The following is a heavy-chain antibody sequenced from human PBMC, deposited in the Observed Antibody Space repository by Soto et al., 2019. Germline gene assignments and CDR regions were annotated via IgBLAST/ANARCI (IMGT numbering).Heavy chain of an antibody. D-gene: IGHD6-13*01. J-gene: IGHJ3*02. CDR2: INHSGST. CDR3: ARGLQSIAAAGADAFDI. V-gene: IGHV4-34*01. Sequence: SETLSLTCAVYGGSFSGYYWSWIRQPPGKGLEWIGEINHSGSTNYNPSLKSRVTISVDTSKNQFSLKLSSVTAADTAVYYCARGLQSIAAAGADAFDIWGQGTMVTVSS. CDR1: GGSFSGYY.